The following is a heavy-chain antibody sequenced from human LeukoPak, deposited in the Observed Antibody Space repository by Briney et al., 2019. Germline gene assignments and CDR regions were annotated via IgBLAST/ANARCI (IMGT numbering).Heavy chain of an antibody. J-gene: IGHJ5*02. CDR1: GFTFSSYS. CDR2: TSSSGDYV. Sequence: GGSLRLSCAVSGFTFSSYSMNWVRQAPGMGLEWVSSTSSSGDYVYYADSVKGRFTISRDNAKNSLYLQMNSLRAEDTAVYYCARSGYCSGGSCLNWFDPWGQGTLVTVSS. V-gene: IGHV3-21*01. D-gene: IGHD2-15*01. CDR3: ARSGYCSGGSCLNWFDP.